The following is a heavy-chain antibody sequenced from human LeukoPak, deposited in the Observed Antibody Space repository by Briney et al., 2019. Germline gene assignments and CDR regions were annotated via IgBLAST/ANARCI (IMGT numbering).Heavy chain of an antibody. CDR2: ISDSASTI. Sequence: GGSLRLSCPPSGSTFSDSYMSWISQVPGKGMGWVSYISDSASTIYYADSVKGRFTISRDNAKNSLYLQMNSPRAEDTAVYYCAREGGDWGEGYFDSWGQGTLVTVSS. J-gene: IGHJ4*02. CDR1: GSTFSDSY. CDR3: AREGGDWGEGYFDS. V-gene: IGHV3-11*01. D-gene: IGHD3-16*01.